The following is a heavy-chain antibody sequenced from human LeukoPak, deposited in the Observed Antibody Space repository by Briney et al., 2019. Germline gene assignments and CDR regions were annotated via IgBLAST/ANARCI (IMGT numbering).Heavy chain of an antibody. Sequence: PGGSLRLSCAASGFTFSSYGMHWVRQAPGKGLEWVAFMRYDGSNKYYADSVKGRFTISRDNSENTLYLQVNSLRAEDTAVYYCAKDTYDILTGPTGYWGQGTLVAVSS. D-gene: IGHD3-9*01. J-gene: IGHJ4*02. CDR1: GFTFSSYG. CDR3: AKDTYDILTGPTGY. V-gene: IGHV3-30*02. CDR2: MRYDGSNK.